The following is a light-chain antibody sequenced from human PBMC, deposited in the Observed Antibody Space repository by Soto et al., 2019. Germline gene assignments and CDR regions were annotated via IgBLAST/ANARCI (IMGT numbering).Light chain of an antibody. CDR3: CSYAGNSEV. CDR2: EVT. Sequence: QSALTQPASVSGSPGQSITIPCTGTSSEVGSYNLVSWYQQHPGKAPKLLIYEVTERPSGVSNRFSGSKSGNTASLIISGLQPDDEADYYCCSYAGNSEVFGTGTKVTVL. V-gene: IGLV2-23*02. J-gene: IGLJ1*01. CDR1: SSEVGSYNL.